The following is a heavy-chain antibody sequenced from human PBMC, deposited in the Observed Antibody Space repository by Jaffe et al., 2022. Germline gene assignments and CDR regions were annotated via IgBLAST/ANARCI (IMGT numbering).Heavy chain of an antibody. Sequence: QVQLVQSGAEVKKPGSSVKVSCKASGGTFSSYAISWVRQAPGQGLEWMGGIIPIFGTANYAQKFQGRVTITADESTSTAYMELSSLRSEDTAVYYCASTTGDVDTAMVPDRGPYYYYYYYMDVWGKGTTVTVSS. V-gene: IGHV1-69*01. CDR2: IIPIFGTA. CDR3: ASTTGDVDTAMVPDRGPYYYYYYYMDV. D-gene: IGHD5-18*01. CDR1: GGTFSSYA. J-gene: IGHJ6*03.